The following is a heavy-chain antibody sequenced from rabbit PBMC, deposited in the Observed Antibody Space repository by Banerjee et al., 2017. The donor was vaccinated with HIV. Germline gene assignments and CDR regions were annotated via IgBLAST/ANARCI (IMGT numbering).Heavy chain of an antibody. CDR2: IYARSAGST. CDR1: GLDFSSSNW. CDR3: VRDAGDVLYGYVDLNL. J-gene: IGHJ4*01. V-gene: IGHV1S45*01. Sequence: QEQLVEYGGDLVQPEGSLTLTCKASGLDFSSSNWIYWVRQAPGKGLEWIAYIYARSAGSTYYASWAKGRFTISRTSSTTVTLQMTSLTAADTATYFCVRDAGDVLYGYVDLNLWGQGTLVTVS. D-gene: IGHD6-1*01.